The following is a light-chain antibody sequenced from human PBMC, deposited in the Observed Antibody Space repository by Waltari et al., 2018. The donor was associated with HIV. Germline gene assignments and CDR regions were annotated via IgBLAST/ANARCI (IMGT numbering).Light chain of an antibody. J-gene: IGLJ1*01. V-gene: IGLV2-8*01. CDR2: EVS. Sequence: QSALTQPPSASGSPGQSVTISCTGTSSDVGGFNHVSWYQQHPGKAPKLIIHEVSKRPAGVPDRFSGSKSGNTASLTVSGLQAEDEADYYCSSYAGSNNHVFGSGTKVTVL. CDR1: SSDVGGFNH. CDR3: SSYAGSNNHV.